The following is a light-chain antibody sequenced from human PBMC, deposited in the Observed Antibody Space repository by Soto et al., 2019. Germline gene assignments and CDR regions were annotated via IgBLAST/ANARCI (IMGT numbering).Light chain of an antibody. CDR3: QQRDNWPRT. Sequence: EIVLTQSPATLSLSPGDIATLSCRASQSVSNYLAWFQQKPGQPPRLLIFGVSNRATGIPARFSGSVSGTDFTLTIGSLEPEDCAVYYCQQRDNWPRTFGQGTKVEIK. CDR2: GVS. CDR1: QSVSNY. J-gene: IGKJ2*01. V-gene: IGKV3-11*01.